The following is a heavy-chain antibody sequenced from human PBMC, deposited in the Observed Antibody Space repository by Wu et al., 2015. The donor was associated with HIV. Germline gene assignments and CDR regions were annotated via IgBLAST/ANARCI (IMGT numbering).Heavy chain of an antibody. CDR1: GYTFTNYF. J-gene: IGHJ5*02. D-gene: IGHD6-19*01. CDR2: MNPNSGNT. V-gene: IGHV1-8*02. Sequence: QVQLVQSGAEVKKPGAAVTVSCKTSGYTFTNYFIHWVRQAPGQGLEWMGWMNPNSGNTGYAQKFQGRVTMTRNTSISTAYMELSSLRSEDTAVYYCTRGNKYSSGWYFRGVIWFDPWGQGTLVTVSS. CDR3: TRGNKYSSGWYFRGVIWFDP.